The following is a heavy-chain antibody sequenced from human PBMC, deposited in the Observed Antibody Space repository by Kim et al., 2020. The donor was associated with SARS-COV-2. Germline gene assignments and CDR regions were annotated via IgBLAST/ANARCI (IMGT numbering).Heavy chain of an antibody. CDR2: IKQDGSEK. CDR1: GFTFSSYW. D-gene: IGHD3-10*01. CDR3: ARGGYTMVRGVIIEYYFDY. V-gene: IGHV3-7*03. Sequence: GGSLRLSCAASGFTFSSYWMSWVRQAPGKGLEWVANIKQDGSEKYYVDSVKGRFTISRDNAKNSLYLQMNSLRAEDTAVYYCARGGYTMVRGVIIEYYFDYWGQGTLVTVSS. J-gene: IGHJ4*03.